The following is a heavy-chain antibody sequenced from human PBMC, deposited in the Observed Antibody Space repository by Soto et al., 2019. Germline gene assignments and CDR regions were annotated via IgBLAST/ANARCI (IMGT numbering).Heavy chain of an antibody. Sequence: PSETLSLTCAVYGGSFSGYYWSWIRQPPGKGLEWIGEINHGGSTHYNPSLKSRVTISVDTSKNQFSLKLSSVTAADTAVYYCARMGTISSFDPIGSYYGMDVWGQGITVTVS. V-gene: IGHV4-34*01. D-gene: IGHD6-6*01. CDR2: INHGGST. CDR1: GGSFSGYY. J-gene: IGHJ6*02. CDR3: ARMGTISSFDPIGSYYGMDV.